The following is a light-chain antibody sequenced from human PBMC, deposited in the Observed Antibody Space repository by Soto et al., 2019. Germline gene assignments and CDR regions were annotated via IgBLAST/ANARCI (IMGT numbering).Light chain of an antibody. CDR3: QQYGNSAPIT. J-gene: IGKJ5*01. Sequence: EIVLTQSPGTLSLSPGERATLSCRASQSFTSRSLAWYQQKPGLAPRLLISGASNRTAGIPDRFSGSGSGTDFTLTIYRLEPEDFAVYYCQQYGNSAPITFGQGTRLEIK. CDR1: QSFTSRS. V-gene: IGKV3-20*01. CDR2: GAS.